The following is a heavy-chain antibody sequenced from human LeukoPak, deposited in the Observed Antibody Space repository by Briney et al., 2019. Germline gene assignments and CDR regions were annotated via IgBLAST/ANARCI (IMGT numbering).Heavy chain of an antibody. J-gene: IGHJ4*02. V-gene: IGHV3-21*01. CDR3: ARGSGIVVVPADFDY. Sequence: GGSLRLSCSASGFTFSSYSMNWVRQAPGKGLEWVSSISSSSSYIYYADSVKGRFTISRDNAKNSLYLQKNSLRAEDTAVYYCARGSGIVVVPADFDYWGQGTLVTVSS. CDR1: GFTFSSYS. D-gene: IGHD2-2*01. CDR2: ISSSSSYI.